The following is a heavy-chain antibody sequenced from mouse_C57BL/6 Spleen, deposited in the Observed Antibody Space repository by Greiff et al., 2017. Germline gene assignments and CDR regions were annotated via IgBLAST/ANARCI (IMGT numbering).Heavy chain of an antibody. Sequence: VQLQQPGAELVKPGASVKLSCKASGYTFTSYWMHWVKQRPGQGLEWIGMIHPNSGSTNYNEKFKSKATLTVDKSSSTAYMQLSSLTSEDSAVYYCARRGTTVVEYYAMDYWGQGTSVTVSS. D-gene: IGHD1-1*01. CDR3: ARRGTTVVEYYAMDY. J-gene: IGHJ4*01. CDR1: GYTFTSYW. V-gene: IGHV1-64*01. CDR2: IHPNSGST.